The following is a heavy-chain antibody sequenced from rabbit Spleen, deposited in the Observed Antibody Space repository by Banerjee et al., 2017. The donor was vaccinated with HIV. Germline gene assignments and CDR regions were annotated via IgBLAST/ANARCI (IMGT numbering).Heavy chain of an antibody. CDR1: GFDFNNYY. V-gene: IGHV1S7*01. D-gene: IGHD4-1*01. J-gene: IGHJ4*01. CDR2: IDPVFGIT. Sequence: QLEESGGGLVQPGGSLKLSCKASGFDFNNYYIQWVRQAPGKGLEWIGYIDPVFGITNYAVSVKGRFTISRDNTQNTLYLQLNSLTAADTATYFCVREVAVKFNLWGQGTLVTVS. CDR3: VREVAVKFNL.